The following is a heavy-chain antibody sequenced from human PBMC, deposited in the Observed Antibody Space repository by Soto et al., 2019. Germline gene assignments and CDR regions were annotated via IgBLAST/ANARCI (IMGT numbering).Heavy chain of an antibody. V-gene: IGHV3-53*01. CDR3: ARDQTRAGVALDYYYYYGMDV. Sequence: GSLRLSCAASGFTVSSNYMSWVRQAPGKGLEWVSVIYSGGSTYYADSVKGRFTISRDNSKNTLYLQMNSLRAEDTAVYYCARDQTRAGVALDYYYYYGMDVWGQGTTVTVSS. J-gene: IGHJ6*02. D-gene: IGHD3-10*01. CDR1: GFTVSSNY. CDR2: IYSGGST.